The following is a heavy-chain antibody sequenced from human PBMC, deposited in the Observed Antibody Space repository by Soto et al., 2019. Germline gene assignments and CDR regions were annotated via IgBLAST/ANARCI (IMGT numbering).Heavy chain of an antibody. D-gene: IGHD2-21*02. CDR3: ARGSGGDSGGAFDI. CDR2: IIPIFGTA. Sequence: ASVKVSCKASGGTFSSYAISWVRQAPGQGLEWMGGIIPIFGTANYAQKFQGRVTITADESTSTAYMELSSLRSEDTAVYYCARGSGGDSGGAFDIWGQGTMVTVSS. J-gene: IGHJ3*02. CDR1: GGTFSSYA. V-gene: IGHV1-69*13.